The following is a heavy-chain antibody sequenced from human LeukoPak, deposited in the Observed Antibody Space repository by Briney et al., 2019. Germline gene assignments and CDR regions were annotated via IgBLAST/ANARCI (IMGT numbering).Heavy chain of an antibody. CDR3: ARDNRRSYDSSGYSGTFDY. Sequence: GGSLRLSCAASGFIFSDYYMSWIRQAPGKGLEWVSYISSSGSTIYYADSVKGRFTISRDNAKNSLYLQMNSLRAEDTAVYYCARDNRRSYDSSGYSGTFDYWGQGTLVTVSP. D-gene: IGHD3-22*01. CDR1: GFIFSDYY. J-gene: IGHJ4*02. V-gene: IGHV3-11*01. CDR2: ISSSGSTI.